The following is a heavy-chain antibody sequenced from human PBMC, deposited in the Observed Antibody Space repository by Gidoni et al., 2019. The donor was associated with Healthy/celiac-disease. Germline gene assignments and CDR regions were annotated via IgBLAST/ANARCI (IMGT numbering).Heavy chain of an antibody. CDR3: ARTILEPKGGKEEPYGMDV. Sequence: EVQLVESGGGLVKPGGSLRLSYAASGFTFSSYSMNWVRQAPGKGLEWVSSISSSSSYIYYADSVKGRFTISRDNAKNSLYLQMNSLRAEDTAVYYCARTILEPKGGKEEPYGMDVWGQGTTVTVSS. CDR1: GFTFSSYS. V-gene: IGHV3-21*01. CDR2: ISSSSSYI. J-gene: IGHJ6*02. D-gene: IGHD1-1*01.